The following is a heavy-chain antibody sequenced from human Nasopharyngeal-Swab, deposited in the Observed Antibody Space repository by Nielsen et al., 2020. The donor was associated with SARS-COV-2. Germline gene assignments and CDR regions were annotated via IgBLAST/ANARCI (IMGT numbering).Heavy chain of an antibody. D-gene: IGHD4-23*01. J-gene: IGHJ4*02. V-gene: IGHV3-66*01. CDR2: IYSGGST. CDR3: ARVSPVANFDY. Sequence: GESLKISCAASGFTVSGNYMSWVRQAPGKGLEWVSVIYSGGSTYYADSVKGRFTISRDNSKNTLYLQMNSLRAEDTAVYYCARVSPVANFDYWGQGTLVTVSS. CDR1: GFTVSGNY.